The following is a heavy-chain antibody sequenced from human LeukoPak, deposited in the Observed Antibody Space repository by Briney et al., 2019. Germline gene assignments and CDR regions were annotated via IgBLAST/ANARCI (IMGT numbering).Heavy chain of an antibody. V-gene: IGHV3-30*19. J-gene: IGHJ4*02. CDR2: ISYDGSNK. Sequence: GRSLRLSCAASGFTFSSYGMHWVRQAPGKGLEWVAVISYDGSNKYYADSVKGRFTISRDNSKNTLYLQMNSLRAEDTAVYYCARDGYDSSGYSPHFFDYWGQGTLVTVSS. CDR3: ARDGYDSSGYSPHFFDY. D-gene: IGHD3-22*01. CDR1: GFTFSSYG.